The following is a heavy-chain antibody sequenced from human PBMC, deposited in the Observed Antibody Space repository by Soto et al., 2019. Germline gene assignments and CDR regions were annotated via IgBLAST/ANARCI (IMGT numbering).Heavy chain of an antibody. D-gene: IGHD2-2*02. CDR1: GFTVSNNY. Sequence: PGGSLRLCCAASGFTVSNNYMSWVRQAPGKGLEWVSLIYSGGSTFYADSVKGRFTISRDNSKNTLFLQMNSLRAEDTAVYFCATYTSLDYWGQGTLVTVYS. V-gene: IGHV3-53*01. CDR3: ATYTSLDY. J-gene: IGHJ4*02. CDR2: IYSGGST.